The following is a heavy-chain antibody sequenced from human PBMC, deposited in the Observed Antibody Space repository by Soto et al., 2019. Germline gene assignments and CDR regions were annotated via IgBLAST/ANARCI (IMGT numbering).Heavy chain of an antibody. D-gene: IGHD6-13*01. CDR3: AREGSSWYLNYYYGMDV. CDR1: GYTFTGYY. V-gene: IGHV1-2*04. CDR2: INPNSGGT. J-gene: IGHJ6*02. Sequence: ASVKVSCKASGYTFTGYYMHWVRQAPGQGLEWMGWINPNSGGTNYAQKFQGSVTMTRDTSISTAYMELSRLRSDDTAVYYCAREGSSWYLNYYYGMDVWGQGTTVTVSS.